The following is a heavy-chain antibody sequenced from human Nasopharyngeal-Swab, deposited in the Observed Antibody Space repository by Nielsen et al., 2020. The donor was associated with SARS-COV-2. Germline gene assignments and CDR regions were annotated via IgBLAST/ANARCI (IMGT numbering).Heavy chain of an antibody. Sequence: VRQAPGKGLEWVGRIKNKTDGGTTDYAAPVKGRFTISRDDSKNTLYLQMNSLKTEDTAVYYCTTELLLWFGEGGSWFDPWGQGTLVTVSS. D-gene: IGHD3-10*01. CDR2: IKNKTDGGTT. CDR3: TTELLLWFGEGGSWFDP. J-gene: IGHJ5*02. V-gene: IGHV3-15*01.